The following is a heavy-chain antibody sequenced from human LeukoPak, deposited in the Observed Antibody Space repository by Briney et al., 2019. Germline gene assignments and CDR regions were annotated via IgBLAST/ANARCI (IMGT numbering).Heavy chain of an antibody. CDR2: INPNSGGT. V-gene: IGHV1-2*02. CDR1: GYTFTGYY. D-gene: IGHD5-18*01. J-gene: IGHJ4*02. Sequence: GASVTVSCKASGYTFTGYYMHWVRQAPGQGLEWMGWINPNSGGTNNEQKFQGRVTMTRDTSISTAYMELSRLRFDDTAVYYCARGDVDTAMVTPDYWGQGTLVTVSS. CDR3: ARGDVDTAMVTPDY.